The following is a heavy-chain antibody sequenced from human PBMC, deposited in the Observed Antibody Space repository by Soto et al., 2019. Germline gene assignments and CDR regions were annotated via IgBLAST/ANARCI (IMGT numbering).Heavy chain of an antibody. CDR2: IYYSGST. V-gene: IGHV4-31*03. CDR3: ARDFLIAAAGNYYYYYGMDV. J-gene: IGHJ6*02. Sequence: TLSLTCTVSGGSISSGGYYWSWIRQHPGKGLEWIGYIYYSGSTYYNPSLKSRVTISVDTSKNQFSLKLSSVTAADTAVYYCARDFLIAAAGNYYYYYGMDVWGQGTTVTVS. CDR1: GGSISSGGYY. D-gene: IGHD6-13*01.